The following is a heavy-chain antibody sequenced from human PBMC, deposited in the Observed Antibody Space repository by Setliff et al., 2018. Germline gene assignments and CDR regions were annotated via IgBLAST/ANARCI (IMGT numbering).Heavy chain of an antibody. CDR1: GGSLRNHK. D-gene: IGHD3-10*01. CDR3: ARDWEITVVREVTQYYYYMDI. V-gene: IGHV4-34*01. J-gene: IGHJ6*03. Sequence: SETLSLTCDIYGGSLRNHKWSWIRQSPGKGLEWIGEISYLGSTNYNPSLKSRVVISTDTSNNRFSLLLRSVTAADTAVYYCARDWEITVVREVTQYYYYMDIWGKGNAVTVSS. CDR2: ISYLGST.